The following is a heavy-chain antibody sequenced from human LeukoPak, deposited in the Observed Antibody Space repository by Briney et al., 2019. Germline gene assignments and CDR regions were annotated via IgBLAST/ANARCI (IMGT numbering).Heavy chain of an antibody. Sequence: SETLSLTCAVSGYSISSGYYWGWIRQPPGKGLEWIGSIFHSGSTYYNPSLKSRVNMSVDTSKNQISLKLSSVIATDTAVYYCARASGSEGSGGDYYYGMDVCGKGTTVTVSS. J-gene: IGHJ6*04. D-gene: IGHD3-10*01. CDR1: GYSISSGYY. CDR2: IFHSGST. V-gene: IGHV4-38-2*01. CDR3: ARASGSEGSGGDYYYGMDV.